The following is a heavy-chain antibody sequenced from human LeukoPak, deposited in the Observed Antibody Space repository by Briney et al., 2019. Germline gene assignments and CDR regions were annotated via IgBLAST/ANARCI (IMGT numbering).Heavy chain of an antibody. CDR3: AKDLYGSGSYQIRLFDY. D-gene: IGHD3-10*01. Sequence: GGSLRLSCAASGFTFSSYGMHWVRQAPGKGLEWVAFIRYDGSNKFYTDSVKGRFTISRDNSKNTLYLQMNSLRAEDTAVYYCAKDLYGSGSYQIRLFDYWGQGTLVTVSS. V-gene: IGHV3-30*02. CDR1: GFTFSSYG. CDR2: IRYDGSNK. J-gene: IGHJ4*02.